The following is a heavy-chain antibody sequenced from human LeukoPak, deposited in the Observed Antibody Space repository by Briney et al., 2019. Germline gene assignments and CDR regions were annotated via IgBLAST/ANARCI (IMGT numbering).Heavy chain of an antibody. D-gene: IGHD5-24*01. CDR3: AMKAVPRPRLHDAFDF. Sequence: PGGSLRLSCVASGFTLSSYAMSWVRQAPGKGLQWVSRLGISGDYTWYAGSVKGRFTISRDSSKNTLYLQMNSLGAEDTAVYYCAMKAVPRPRLHDAFDFWGQGTVVSVSS. V-gene: IGHV3-23*01. J-gene: IGHJ3*01. CDR2: LGISGDYT. CDR1: GFTLSSYA.